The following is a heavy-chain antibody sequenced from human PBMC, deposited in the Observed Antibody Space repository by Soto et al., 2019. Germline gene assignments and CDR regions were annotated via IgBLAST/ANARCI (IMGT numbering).Heavy chain of an antibody. CDR1: GGSISSSSYS. D-gene: IGHD4-4*01. J-gene: IGHJ6*02. CDR2: IYYSGST. CDR3: AKRRGDHSNYSWGIDV. Sequence: SETLSLTCSVSGGSISSSSYSWGWIRQPPGKGLEWIGTIYYSGSTHYNPSLEGRVAISADTPNNQLSLRLSSVTAADTAVYYCAKRRGDHSNYSWGIDVWGQGTTVTVSS. V-gene: IGHV4-39*01.